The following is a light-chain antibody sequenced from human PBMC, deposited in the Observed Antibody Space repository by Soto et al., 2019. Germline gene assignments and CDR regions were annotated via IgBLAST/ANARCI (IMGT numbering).Light chain of an antibody. Sequence: EIELTRSPATLSLSPGERATLSCRASQSVSGSLAWYQQKHGQAPRLLISHTSNRATGIAARFSGSGSGTGFTLTISSLEPEDFAVYYCQQRSDWRITFGRGTQLEIK. CDR1: QSVSGS. CDR3: QQRSDWRIT. V-gene: IGKV3-11*01. CDR2: HTS. J-gene: IGKJ5*01.